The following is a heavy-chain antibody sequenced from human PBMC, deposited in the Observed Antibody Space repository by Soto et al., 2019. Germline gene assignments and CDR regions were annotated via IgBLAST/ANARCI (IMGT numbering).Heavy chain of an antibody. V-gene: IGHV3-23*01. CDR3: AKRQGIGAAAKNFDC. D-gene: IGHD6-13*01. Sequence: PGGSLRLSCAASRFTFSNHAMSWVRPAPGKGLEWVSGISDSGGLTYYADSVKGRFSMSRDNSKNTLYLQMKNLRAEDTAVYFCAKRQGIGAAAKNFDCWGQGTLVTVSS. CDR1: RFTFSNHA. J-gene: IGHJ4*02. CDR2: ISDSGGLT.